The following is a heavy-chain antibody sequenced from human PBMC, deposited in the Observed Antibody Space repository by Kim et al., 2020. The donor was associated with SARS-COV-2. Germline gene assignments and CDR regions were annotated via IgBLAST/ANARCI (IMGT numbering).Heavy chain of an antibody. D-gene: IGHD2-15*01. V-gene: IGHV2-70*13. Sequence: SGPTLVKPTQTLTLTCTFSGFSLNTTDMCVSWIRHSPGKALEWLSLIDWDDDKYYSTSLGPRLTISKDTSKNEVVLTVTNMDPLDTGTYYCARTAGPHCSGGYWFFDHWGQGTLVTVSS. CDR2: IDWDDDK. J-gene: IGHJ4*02. CDR3: ARTAGPHCSGGYWFFDH. CDR1: GFSLNTTDMC.